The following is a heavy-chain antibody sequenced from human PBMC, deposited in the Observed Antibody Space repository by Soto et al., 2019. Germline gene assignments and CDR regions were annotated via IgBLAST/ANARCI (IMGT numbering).Heavy chain of an antibody. Sequence: QVQLVQSGAEVKKPGASVKVSCKTSGYSFTDYAIHWLRQAPGQSLEWVGWITGGNGNTKYSQKFQGRVTITRDTSASTAYMELSSLTSADTATYYCASERPVQPWGQGTLVTVSS. CDR2: ITGGNGNT. CDR1: GYSFTDYA. V-gene: IGHV1-3*01. J-gene: IGHJ5*02. D-gene: IGHD3-10*01. CDR3: ASERPVQP.